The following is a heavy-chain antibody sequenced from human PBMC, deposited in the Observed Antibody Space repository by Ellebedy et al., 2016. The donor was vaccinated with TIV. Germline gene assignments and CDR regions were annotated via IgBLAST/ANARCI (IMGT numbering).Heavy chain of an antibody. CDR1: GFTFNDHG. V-gene: IGHV3-20*04. Sequence: GESLKISCAASGFTFNDHGMSWVRQGPGKGLEWVSGINWKGDSPGYADSVKGRFNISRDNAKNSLYLQMKSMRTEDTALYYCARGYYTGGYNSGYIMDVWGQGTTVTVSS. CDR3: ARGYYTGGYNSGYIMDV. D-gene: IGHD5-24*01. J-gene: IGHJ6*02. CDR2: INWKGDSP.